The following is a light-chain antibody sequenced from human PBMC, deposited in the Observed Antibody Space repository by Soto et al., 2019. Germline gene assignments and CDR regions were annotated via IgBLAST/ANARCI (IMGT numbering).Light chain of an antibody. CDR1: QSVSSTY. CDR2: GAS. CDR3: QQYNNWPRT. Sequence: EIVLTQSPDTLSLSPGERATLSCRASQSVSSTYLAWYQQKPGQAPGLLIYGASTRTIAIPARFSGSGSGTDFTLTISSLQSEDFAVYYCQQYNNWPRTFGQGTKVDI. J-gene: IGKJ1*01. V-gene: IGKV3-15*01.